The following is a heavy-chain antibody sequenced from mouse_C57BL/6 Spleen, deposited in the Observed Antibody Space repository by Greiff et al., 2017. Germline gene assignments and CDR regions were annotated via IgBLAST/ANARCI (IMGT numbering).Heavy chain of an antibody. CDR3: ARGPYYYGSSFYFDY. Sequence: VQLKQPGAELVRPGSSVKLSCKASGYTFTSYWMDWVKQRPGQGLEWIGNIYPSDSETHYNQKFKDKATLTVDKSSSTAYMQLSSLTSEDSAVYYCARGPYYYGSSFYFDYWGQGTTLTVSS. V-gene: IGHV1-61*01. CDR1: GYTFTSYW. CDR2: IYPSDSET. J-gene: IGHJ2*01. D-gene: IGHD1-1*01.